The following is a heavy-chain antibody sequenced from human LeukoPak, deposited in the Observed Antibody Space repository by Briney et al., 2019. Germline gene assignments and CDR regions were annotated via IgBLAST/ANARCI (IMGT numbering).Heavy chain of an antibody. D-gene: IGHD3-16*01. CDR1: GGSVSSGSHY. V-gene: IGHV4-31*03. J-gene: IGHJ4*02. CDR2: IYYTGIT. CDR3: AASSGVTLGRF. Sequence: PSETLSLTCTVSGGSVSSGSHYYNWIHQHPGKGLEWIGYIYYTGITSYNPSLKSRVSMSVDTSMNQVSLKLNSLTAADTAVYYCAASSGVTLGRFWGQGTLVTVSS.